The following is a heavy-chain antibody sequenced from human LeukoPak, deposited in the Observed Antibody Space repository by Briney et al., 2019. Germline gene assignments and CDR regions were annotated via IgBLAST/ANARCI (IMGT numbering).Heavy chain of an antibody. J-gene: IGHJ6*02. CDR2: INPNSGGT. D-gene: IGHD3-22*01. Sequence: ASVKVSCKASGYTFTGYYMHWVRQAPGQGLEWMGWINPNSGGTNYAQKFQGWVTMTRDTSISTVYMELSRLRSDDTAVYYCARMFGDSSGYYYYYYGMDVWGQGTTVTVSS. CDR3: ARMFGDSSGYYYYYYGMDV. CDR1: GYTFTGYY. V-gene: IGHV1-2*04.